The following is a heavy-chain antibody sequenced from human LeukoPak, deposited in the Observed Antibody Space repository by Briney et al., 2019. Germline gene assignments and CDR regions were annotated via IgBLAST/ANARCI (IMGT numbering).Heavy chain of an antibody. CDR2: IMSKSDGGTP. D-gene: IGHD3-10*01. Sequence: GGSLRLSCAASGFTFSNAWMSWVRQAPGKGLEWVGRIMSKSDGGTPAYGAPVKGRFAISRDDSKNTLYLQLKGLETEDTAVYYCTTASVTMVRGVINPDAFDVWGLGTMVIVSS. J-gene: IGHJ3*01. CDR3: TTASVTMVRGVINPDAFDV. V-gene: IGHV3-15*01. CDR1: GFTFSNAW.